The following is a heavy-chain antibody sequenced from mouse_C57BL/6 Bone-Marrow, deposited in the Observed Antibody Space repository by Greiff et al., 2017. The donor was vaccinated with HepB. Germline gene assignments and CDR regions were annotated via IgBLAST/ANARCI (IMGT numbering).Heavy chain of an antibody. V-gene: IGHV2-2*01. CDR3: ARIYYYGSLDY. J-gene: IGHJ2*01. CDR2: IWSGGST. CDR1: GFSLTSYG. Sequence: QIQLQQSGPGLVQPSQSLSITCTVSGFSLTSYGVHWVRQSPGKGLEWLGVIWSGGSTAYNASFISRLSISKDNSKSQVFFKMNSLQADDTAIYYCARIYYYGSLDYWGQGTTLTVSS. D-gene: IGHD1-1*01.